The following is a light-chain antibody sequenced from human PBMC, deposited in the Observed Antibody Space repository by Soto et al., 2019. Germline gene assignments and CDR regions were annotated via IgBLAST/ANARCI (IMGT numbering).Light chain of an antibody. Sequence: QYVLTQPASVSGSPGQSITISCTGTSSDVGSYNLVSWYQQHPGKAPKLMIYEGNKRPSGVSNRFSGSKSANTASLTISGLQTEDEADYYCCSYAGTNTFVFGTGTKVTVL. CDR2: EGN. V-gene: IGLV2-23*01. CDR1: SSDVGSYNL. J-gene: IGLJ1*01. CDR3: CSYAGTNTFV.